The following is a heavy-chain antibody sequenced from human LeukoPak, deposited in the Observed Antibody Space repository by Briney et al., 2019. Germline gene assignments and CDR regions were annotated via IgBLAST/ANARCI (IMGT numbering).Heavy chain of an antibody. CDR3: AGSSSWYGIDY. V-gene: IGHV3-30*03. J-gene: IGHJ4*02. Sequence: QPGRSLRLSCAASGFTFSSYGMHWVRQAPGKGLEWVAVISYDGSNKYYADSVKGRFTISRDNSKNTLYLQMNSLRAEDTAVYYCAGSSSWYGIDYWGQGTLVTVSS. CDR1: GFTFSSYG. D-gene: IGHD6-13*01. CDR2: ISYDGSNK.